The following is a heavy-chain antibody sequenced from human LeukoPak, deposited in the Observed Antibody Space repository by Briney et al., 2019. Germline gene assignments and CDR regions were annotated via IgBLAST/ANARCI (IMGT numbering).Heavy chain of an antibody. V-gene: IGHV1-2*02. J-gene: IGHJ4*02. CDR1: GYSFTGDY. Sequence: GASVKVSCEASGYSFTGDYMRWVRQAPGQGLEWMGWINPNSGGTNYAQTFQGRVTMTRDTSISTAYMELSRLRSDDTAVYYCARDKVARYWGQGTLVTASS. CDR2: INPNSGGT. CDR3: ARDKVARY.